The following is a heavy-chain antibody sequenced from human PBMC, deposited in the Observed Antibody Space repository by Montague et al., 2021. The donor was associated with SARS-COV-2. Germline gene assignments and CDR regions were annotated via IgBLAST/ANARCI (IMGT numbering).Heavy chain of an antibody. Sequence: VKPTQTLTLTCTFSGFSLSTSGMCVSWIRQPPGKALEWLALIDWDNYKYYSTSLKTRLTISKDTSKNQVVLTMTNMDPVDTATYYFARIFDSSWPTIDYWGQGTLVTVSS. CDR1: GFSLSTSGMC. J-gene: IGHJ4*02. D-gene: IGHD6-13*01. V-gene: IGHV2-70*01. CDR2: IDWDNYK. CDR3: ARIFDSSWPTIDY.